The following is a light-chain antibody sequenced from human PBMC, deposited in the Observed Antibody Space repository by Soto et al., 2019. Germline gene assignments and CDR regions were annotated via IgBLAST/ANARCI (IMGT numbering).Light chain of an antibody. CDR3: QQYGSSPLT. CDR1: QSVSSSY. CDR2: GAS. Sequence: EIVLTQSPGTLSLSPGGRATLSCRASQSVSSSYLAWYQQKPGQAPRLLIYGASSRATGIPDRFSGSGSGTNFTLTISRLEPEDFAVYYCQQYGSSPLTFGGGTQV. J-gene: IGKJ4*01. V-gene: IGKV3-20*01.